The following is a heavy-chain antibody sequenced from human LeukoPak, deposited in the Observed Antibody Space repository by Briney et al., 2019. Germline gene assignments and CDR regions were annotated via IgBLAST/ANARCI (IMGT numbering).Heavy chain of an antibody. J-gene: IGHJ2*01. CDR3: ARDQAAVTTPLDWSFAL. CDR1: ANTFTDYY. CDR2: FNPAGGRT. Sequence: GASVKVSCKASANTFTDYYMHWVRQAPGQGLEWMGLFNPAGGRTSYAQKFQGRVTITRDTSTSTLYMELSSLRSEDTAVYYCARDQAAVTTPLDWSFALWGRGTLVTVSS. D-gene: IGHD4-17*01. V-gene: IGHV1-46*01.